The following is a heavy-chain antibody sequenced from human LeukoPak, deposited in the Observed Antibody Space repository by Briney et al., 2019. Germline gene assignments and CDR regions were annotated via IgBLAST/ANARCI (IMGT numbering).Heavy chain of an antibody. CDR2: INPNSGGT. CDR3: ARAYGDYENRFDF. V-gene: IGHV1-2*02. Sequence: ASVKVSCKASGYIFTAYYIHWVRQAPGQGLEWMGWINPNSGGTNYAQKFQGRVTMTRDTSISTAYMELSSLRSDDTAVYYCARAYGDYENRFDFWRQGTLVTVSS. J-gene: IGHJ4*02. CDR1: GYIFTAYY. D-gene: IGHD4-17*01.